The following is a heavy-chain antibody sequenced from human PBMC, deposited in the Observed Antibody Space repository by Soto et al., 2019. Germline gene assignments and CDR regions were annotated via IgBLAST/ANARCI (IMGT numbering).Heavy chain of an antibody. CDR3: SSQTYSYAWHH. V-gene: IGHV4-4*02. J-gene: IGHJ5*02. D-gene: IGHD5-18*01. CDR2: IYHSGST. Sequence: SDTLSLTCAVSSGSISSNWWSWVRQPPGKGLEWIGEIYHSGSTNYNPSLQSRVTISVDKSRTYFSLDLSSVTAADRAVYYCSSQTYSYAWHHWGQGIQVTVSS. CDR1: SGSISSNW.